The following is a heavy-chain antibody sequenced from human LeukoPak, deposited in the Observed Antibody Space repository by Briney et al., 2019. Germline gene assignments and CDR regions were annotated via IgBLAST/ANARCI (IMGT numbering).Heavy chain of an antibody. CDR2: IYYSGST. J-gene: IGHJ2*01. Sequence: PSQTLSLTCTVAAGSISSVGDYWGWLRQNPGRGLEWIAYIYYSGSTYYNPSLKRRFTISVATAKNQFSLKLSAVTAADKAVYYCARGGKCGSCYSYWYFDLWGRGTLVTVCS. CDR3: ARGGKCGSCYSYWYFDL. D-gene: IGHD2-15*01. V-gene: IGHV4-31*03. CDR1: AGSISSVGDY.